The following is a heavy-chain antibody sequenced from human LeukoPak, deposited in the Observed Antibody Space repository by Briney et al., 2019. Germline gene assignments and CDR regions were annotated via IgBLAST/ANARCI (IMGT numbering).Heavy chain of an antibody. V-gene: IGHV4-34*01. CDR1: GGSFSGYY. CDR3: ARGRSPRMTTVTTLNYFDY. CDR2: INHSGST. D-gene: IGHD4-17*01. Sequence: PSETLSLTCAVYGGSFSGYYWSWIRQPPGKGLEWIGEINHSGSTNYNPSLKSRVTISVDTSKNQFSLKLSSVTAADTAVYYCARGRSPRMTTVTTLNYFDYWGQGTLVTVSS. J-gene: IGHJ4*02.